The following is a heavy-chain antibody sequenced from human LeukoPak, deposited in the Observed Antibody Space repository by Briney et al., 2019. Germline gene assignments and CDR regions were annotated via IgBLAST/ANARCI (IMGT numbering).Heavy chain of an antibody. CDR1: GYSFTSYW. D-gene: IGHD6-13*01. CDR2: IYPGDSDT. V-gene: IGHV5-51*01. CDR3: ARSISGSSRSFDN. J-gene: IGHJ4*02. Sequence: GESLKISCKGSGYSFTSYWIGWVRQVPGKGLEWRGIIYPGDSDTIYSPSFQGQVTISADKSISTAYLQWSSLRASDTAMYYCARSISGSSRSFDNWGQGTLVTVSS.